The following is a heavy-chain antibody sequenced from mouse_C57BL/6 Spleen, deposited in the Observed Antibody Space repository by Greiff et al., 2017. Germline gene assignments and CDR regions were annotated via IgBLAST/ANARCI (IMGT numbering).Heavy chain of an antibody. Sequence: QVQLQQPGAELVMPGASVKLSCKASGYTFTSYWMHWVKQRPGQGLEWIGEIDPSDSYTNYNQKFKGKSTLTVDKSSSTAYMQLSSLTSEDSAVYYCASATQATLWFAYWGQGTLVTVSA. CDR2: IDPSDSYT. CDR3: ASATQATLWFAY. J-gene: IGHJ3*01. CDR1: GYTFTSYW. V-gene: IGHV1-69*01. D-gene: IGHD3-2*02.